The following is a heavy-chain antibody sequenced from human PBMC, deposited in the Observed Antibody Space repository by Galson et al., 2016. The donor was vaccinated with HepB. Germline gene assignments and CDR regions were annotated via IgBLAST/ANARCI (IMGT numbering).Heavy chain of an antibody. CDR3: ARDGAVSPSNFDS. D-gene: IGHD2-8*01. J-gene: IGHJ4*02. CDR2: ISAYNGNS. V-gene: IGHV1-18*04. Sequence: SVKVSCKASGYTFDINGISWLRQTPEHGLEWLGWISAYNGNSNHAQNLQGRVTLTTDTSTSTAYMELRALTSDDTPVYFCARDGAVSPSNFDSWGQGTLVAVSS. CDR1: GYTFDING.